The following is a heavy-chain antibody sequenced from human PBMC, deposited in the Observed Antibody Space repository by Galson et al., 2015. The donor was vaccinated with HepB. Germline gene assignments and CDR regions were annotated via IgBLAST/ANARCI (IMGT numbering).Heavy chain of an antibody. Sequence: CKASGYTFPSYGISWVRQAPGQGLEWMGWISAYNGNTNYAQKLQGRVTMTTDTSTSTAYMELRSLRSDDTAVYYCARGPSRVTMVRGGYNYWGQGTLVTVSS. CDR3: ARGPSRVTMVRGGYNY. CDR1: GYTFPSYG. CDR2: ISAYNGNT. J-gene: IGHJ4*02. V-gene: IGHV1-18*01. D-gene: IGHD3-10*01.